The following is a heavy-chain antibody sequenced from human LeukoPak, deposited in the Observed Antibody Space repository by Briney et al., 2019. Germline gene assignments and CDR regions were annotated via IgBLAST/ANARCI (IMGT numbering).Heavy chain of an antibody. D-gene: IGHD6-13*01. Sequence: SETLSLTCTVSGGSISSGDYYWSWIRQPPGKGLEWIGYIYYSGSTYYNPSLKSRVTISVDTSKNQFSLKLSSVTAADTAVYYCARLTPRIAAAGRDYWGQGTLVTVSS. CDR1: GGSISSGDYY. CDR3: ARLTPRIAAAGRDY. CDR2: IYYSGST. V-gene: IGHV4-30-4*01. J-gene: IGHJ4*02.